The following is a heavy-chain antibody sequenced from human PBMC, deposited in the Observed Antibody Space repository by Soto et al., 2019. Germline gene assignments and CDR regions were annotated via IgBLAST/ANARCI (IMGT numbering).Heavy chain of an antibody. CDR1: GYSFTSYW. D-gene: IGHD3-3*01. J-gene: IGHJ4*02. V-gene: IGHV5-51*01. CDR2: IYPGDSDT. CDR3: ARRGQSSDYDFWSGYVDY. Sequence: GESLKISCNGSGYSFTSYWIGWVRQMPWKGLEWMGIIYPGDSDTRYSPSFQGQVTISADESISTAYLQWSSLKASDTAMYYCARRGQSSDYDFWSGYVDYWGQGTLVTVSS.